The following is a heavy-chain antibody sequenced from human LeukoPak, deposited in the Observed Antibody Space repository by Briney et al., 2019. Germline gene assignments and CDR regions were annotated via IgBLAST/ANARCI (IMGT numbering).Heavy chain of an antibody. V-gene: IGHV3-30-3*01. D-gene: IGHD3-10*01. J-gene: IGHJ4*02. CDR2: ISYDGSNK. CDR3: ARDMRFGVLLPTSIFDY. CDR1: GFTFSSYA. Sequence: GRSLRLSCAASGFTFSSYAMHWVRQAPGKGLAWVAVISYDGSNKYYADSVKGRFTISRDNSKNTLYLQMNSLRAEDTAVYYFARDMRFGVLLPTSIFDYSGERALGTASS.